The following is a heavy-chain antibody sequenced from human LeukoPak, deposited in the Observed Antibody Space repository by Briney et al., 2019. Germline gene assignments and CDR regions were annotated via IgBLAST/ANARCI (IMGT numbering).Heavy chain of an antibody. CDR2: ISSSSSTI. D-gene: IGHD2-2*01. CDR3: ARAELPMPRPVPDY. V-gene: IGHV3-48*01. Sequence: GGSLRLSCAASGFTFSSYSMNWVRQAPGKGLEWVSYISSSSSTIYYADSVKGRFTISRDNAKNSLYLQMNSLRAEDTAVYYCARAELPMPRPVPDYWGQGTLVTVSS. CDR1: GFTFSSYS. J-gene: IGHJ4*02.